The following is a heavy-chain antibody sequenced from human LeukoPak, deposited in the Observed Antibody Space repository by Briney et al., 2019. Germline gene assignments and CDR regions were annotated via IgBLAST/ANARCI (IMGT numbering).Heavy chain of an antibody. Sequence: SQTLSLTCAISGDSVSSNSAAWNWIRQSPSRGLEWLGRTYYRSKWYNDYAVSVKSRITINPDTSKNQFSLQLNSVTPEDTAVYYCARLGYYGSGSYWTDYYTYMDVWGKGTTVTVSS. CDR3: ARLGYYGSGSYWTDYYTYMDV. CDR1: GDSVSSNSAA. D-gene: IGHD3-10*01. J-gene: IGHJ6*03. V-gene: IGHV6-1*01. CDR2: TYYRSKWYN.